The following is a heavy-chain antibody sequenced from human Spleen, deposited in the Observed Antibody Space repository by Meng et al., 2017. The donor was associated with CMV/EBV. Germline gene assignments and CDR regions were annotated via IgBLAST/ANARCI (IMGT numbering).Heavy chain of an antibody. J-gene: IGHJ4*02. CDR2: TYYRSKWNS. CDR1: GDSVSSYSAA. Sequence: SQTLSLTCAISGDSVSSYSAAWNWIRQSPSRGLEWPGRTYYRSKWNSDYAVSVQSRLTINPDTSKNQFSLQVNSVTPEYTAVYFCARGHYYFDSWGQGTLVTVSS. V-gene: IGHV6-1*01. CDR3: ARGHYYFDS. D-gene: IGHD2-21*02.